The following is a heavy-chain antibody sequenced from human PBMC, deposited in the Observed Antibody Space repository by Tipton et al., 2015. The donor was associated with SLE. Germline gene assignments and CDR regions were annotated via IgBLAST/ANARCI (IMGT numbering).Heavy chain of an antibody. CDR2: INHSGST. V-gene: IGHV4-34*01. D-gene: IGHD7-27*01. J-gene: IGHJ3*02. CDR3: ASTGDDAFDI. Sequence: TLSLTCAVYGGSFSGYYWSWIRQPPGKGLEWIGEINHSGSTNYNPSLKSRVTISVDTSKNQFSLKLNSVTAADTAVYYCASTGDDAFDIWGQGTMVTVSS. CDR1: GGSFSGYY.